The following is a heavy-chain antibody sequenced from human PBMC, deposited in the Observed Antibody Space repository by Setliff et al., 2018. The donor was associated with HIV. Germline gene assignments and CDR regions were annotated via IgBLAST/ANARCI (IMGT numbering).Heavy chain of an antibody. CDR3: TRDGGTKTGDY. CDR1: GFPFGDYA. Sequence: PGGSLRLSCTASGFPFGDYAMSWVRQAPGKGLEWVGFIRSKAYGGTTEYAAAVKGRFTISRDDSKSIAYLQMNSLKTEDTAVYYCTRDGGTKTGDYWGQGTLVTVSS. V-gene: IGHV3-49*04. J-gene: IGHJ4*02. CDR2: IRSKAYGGTT. D-gene: IGHD1-1*01.